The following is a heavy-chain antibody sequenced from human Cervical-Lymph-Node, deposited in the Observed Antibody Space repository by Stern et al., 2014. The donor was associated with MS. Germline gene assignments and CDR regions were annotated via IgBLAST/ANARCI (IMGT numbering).Heavy chain of an antibody. CDR2: INPNNGGT. D-gene: IGHD1-1*01. J-gene: IGHJ6*02. V-gene: IGHV1-2*04. CDR3: ARASTTANNYYDGVDV. CDR1: GYTFTDYY. Sequence: QVQLVQSGAEVKNPGASVKVSCKASGYTFTDYYMQWIRQAPGQGLEWMGWINPNNGGTKSAQKFQGWVTMPRDTSTSTAYMELSRLRSDDTAIYYCARASTTANNYYDGVDVWGQGTTVTVTS.